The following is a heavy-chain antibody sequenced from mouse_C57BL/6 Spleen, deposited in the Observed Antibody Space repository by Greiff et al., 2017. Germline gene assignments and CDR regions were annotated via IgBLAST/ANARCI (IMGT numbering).Heavy chain of an antibody. D-gene: IGHD1-1*01. CDR2: ISYSGST. V-gene: IGHV3-1*01. CDR3: ARGGDYCGSRDAMDY. J-gene: IGHJ4*01. Sequence: EVQRVESGPGMVKPSQSLSLTCTVTGYSITSGYDWHWIRHFPGNKLEWMGYISYSGSTNYNPSLKSRITITHDTSKNHFFLKLNSVTTEDTATYYCARGGDYCGSRDAMDYWGQGTSGTVSS. CDR1: GYSITSGYD.